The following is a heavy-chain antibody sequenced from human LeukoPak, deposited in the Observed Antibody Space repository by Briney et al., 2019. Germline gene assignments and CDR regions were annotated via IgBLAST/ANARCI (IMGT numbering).Heavy chain of an antibody. V-gene: IGHV5-51*01. D-gene: IGHD6-19*01. J-gene: IGHJ4*02. CDR1: GYSFTSYW. CDR2: IYPGDSDT. Sequence: GESLKISCKGSGYSFTSYWIGWVRQMPGQGLEWMGIIYPGDSDTRYSTSFQGQVTISADKPIRTAYLQWSSLKTSDTAMYYCARLGPGAGGWYYFDYWGQGTLVTVPS. CDR3: ARLGPGAGGWYYFDY.